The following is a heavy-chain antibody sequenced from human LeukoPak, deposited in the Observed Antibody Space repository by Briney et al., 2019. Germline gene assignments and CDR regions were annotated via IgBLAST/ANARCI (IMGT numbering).Heavy chain of an antibody. Sequence: SQTLSLTCAISGDSVSSNSAAWNWIRQSPSRGLEWLGRTYYRSKWYNDYAVSVKSRITINPDTSKNQFSLQLNSVTPEDTAVYYCARGKYRGIAVAVDKGPDHYDYWGQGTLVTVSS. J-gene: IGHJ4*02. D-gene: IGHD6-19*01. CDR1: GDSVSSNSAA. V-gene: IGHV6-1*01. CDR3: ARGKYRGIAVAVDKGPDHYDY. CDR2: TYYRSKWYN.